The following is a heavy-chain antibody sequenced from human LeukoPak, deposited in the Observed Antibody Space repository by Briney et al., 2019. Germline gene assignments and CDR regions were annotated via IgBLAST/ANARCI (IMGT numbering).Heavy chain of an antibody. D-gene: IGHD6-13*01. CDR2: IYPGDSDT. J-gene: IGHJ5*02. CDR1: GYRFTSYW. CDR3: ARLWGVAAAIDS. Sequence: RVESLKISCKGSGYRFTSYWIGWVRQMPGKGLEWMGIIYPGDSDTRYSPSFQGQVTISADKSISTAYLQWSSLKASDSAMYYCARLWGVAAAIDSWGQGALVTVSS. V-gene: IGHV5-51*01.